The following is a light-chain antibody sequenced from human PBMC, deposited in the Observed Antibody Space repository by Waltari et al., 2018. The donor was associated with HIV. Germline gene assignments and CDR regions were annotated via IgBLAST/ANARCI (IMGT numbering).Light chain of an antibody. Sequence: QSALTQPRSVSGSPGQSVTISCTGTSSDVGVYNFVSWYQQHPGKAPKLMLYDVSKRPSGVPDRCPGSKSGNSASLTISGLQAEDEAEYFCCSYAGSYPVVFGGGTKLTVL. J-gene: IGLJ2*01. CDR3: CSYAGSYPVV. CDR1: SSDVGVYNF. V-gene: IGLV2-11*01. CDR2: DVS.